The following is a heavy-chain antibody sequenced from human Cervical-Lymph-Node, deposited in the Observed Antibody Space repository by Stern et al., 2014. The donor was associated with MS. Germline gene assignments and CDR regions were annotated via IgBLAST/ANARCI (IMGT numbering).Heavy chain of an antibody. CDR1: NYTFIAYG. CDR2: ISANSGNT. CDR3: ARELHHPDY. V-gene: IGHV1-18*01. D-gene: IGHD5-18*01. J-gene: IGHJ4*02. Sequence: VQLVESGAEVKQPGASVKVSCKASNYTFIAYGISWVRQAPCKGLEWMGWISANSGNTHYAPRFQGRLTMTTDTSTSTGYMELRSLTSDDSAVYYCARELHHPDYWGQGTLVTVSS.